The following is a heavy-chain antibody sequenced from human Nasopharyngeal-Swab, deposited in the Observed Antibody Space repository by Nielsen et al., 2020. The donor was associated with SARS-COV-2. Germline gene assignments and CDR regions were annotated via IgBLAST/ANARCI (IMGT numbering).Heavy chain of an antibody. CDR2: FSYDGSKR. CDR3: AKDQFYDSGSYDRLYFDF. CDR1: GFTLSDYA. D-gene: IGHD3-10*01. J-gene: IGHJ4*02. V-gene: IGHV3-30*18. Sequence: GGSLRLSCAAFGFTLSDYAMNWVRQAPGKGLEWVALFSYDGSKRYFADSMKGRFSISRDNIKNMLYLQMDSLRADDTAVYYCAKDQFYDSGSYDRLYFDFWGQGTLVTVSS.